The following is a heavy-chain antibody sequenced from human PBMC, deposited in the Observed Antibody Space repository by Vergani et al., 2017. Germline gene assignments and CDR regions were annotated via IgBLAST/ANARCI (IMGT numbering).Heavy chain of an antibody. CDR2: ISWNSGSI. V-gene: IGHV3-9*01. Sequence: EVQLVESGGGLVQPGRSLRLSCAASGFTFDAYAMHWVRQAPGKGLEWVSGISWNSGSIGYADSVKGRFTISRDNAKNSLYLQMNRLRAEDTALYYCAKENGSSGWMAWGQGTLVTVSS. D-gene: IGHD6-19*01. CDR1: GFTFDAYA. J-gene: IGHJ4*02. CDR3: AKENGSSGWMA.